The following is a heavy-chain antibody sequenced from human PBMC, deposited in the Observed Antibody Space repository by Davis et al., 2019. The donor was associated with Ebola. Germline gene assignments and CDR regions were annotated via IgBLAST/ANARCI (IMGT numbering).Heavy chain of an antibody. CDR2: ISSSSSTI. CDR1: GFTFSSYS. CDR3: ARELFFLIVAHYGMDV. Sequence: GESLKISCAASGFTFSSYSMNWVRQAPGKGLEWVSYISSSSSTIYYADSVKGRFTISRDNSKNTLYLQMNSLRAEDTAVYYCARELFFLIVAHYGMDVWGKGTTVTVSS. V-gene: IGHV3-48*01. J-gene: IGHJ6*04. D-gene: IGHD2-21*01.